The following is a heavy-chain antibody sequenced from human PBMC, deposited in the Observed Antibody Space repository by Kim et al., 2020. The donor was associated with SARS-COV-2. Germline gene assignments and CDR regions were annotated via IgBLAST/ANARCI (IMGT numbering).Heavy chain of an antibody. CDR2: INHSGST. V-gene: IGHV4-34*01. D-gene: IGHD3-9*01. CDR3: ASGPGDILTGYRSGESYFDY. J-gene: IGHJ4*02. Sequence: SETLSLTCAVYGGSFSGYYWSWIRQTPGKGLEWIGEINHSGSTNYNPSLKSRVTISVDTSKNQFSLKLSSVTAADTAVYYCASGPGDILTGYRSGESYFDYWGQGTLVTVSS. CDR1: GGSFSGYY.